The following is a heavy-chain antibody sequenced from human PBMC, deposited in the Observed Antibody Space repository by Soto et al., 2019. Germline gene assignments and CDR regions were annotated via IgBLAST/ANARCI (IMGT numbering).Heavy chain of an antibody. CDR2: IYTSGST. J-gene: IGHJ6*02. Sequence: PSETLSLTCTVSGGSISSYYWSWIRQPAGKGLEWIGRIYTSGSTNYNPSLKSRVTMSVDTSKNQFSLKLSSVTAADTAVYYCARDSQHYDFWSGYYTYYYYGMDVWGQGTTVTV. CDR1: GGSISSYY. D-gene: IGHD3-3*01. V-gene: IGHV4-4*07. CDR3: ARDSQHYDFWSGYYTYYYYGMDV.